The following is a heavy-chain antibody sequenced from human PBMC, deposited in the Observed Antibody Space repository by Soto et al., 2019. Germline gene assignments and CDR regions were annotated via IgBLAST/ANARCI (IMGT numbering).Heavy chain of an antibody. J-gene: IGHJ4*02. D-gene: IGHD3-22*01. CDR3: ARESFYDSGGFHGFDY. V-gene: IGHV4-59*01. Sequence: SETLSLTCTVSGVSISSYYWSWIRQPPGKGLEWIGYIYYSGSTNYNPSLKSRVTISVDTSKNQLSLKLSSVTAADTAVYYCARESFYDSGGFHGFDYWGQGTLVTVSS. CDR1: GVSISSYY. CDR2: IYYSGST.